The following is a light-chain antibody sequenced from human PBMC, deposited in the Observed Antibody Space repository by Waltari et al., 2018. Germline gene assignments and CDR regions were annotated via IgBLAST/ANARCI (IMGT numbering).Light chain of an antibody. V-gene: IGLV2-23*02. CDR2: DVS. Sequence: QSALTQPASVSGSPGQSITISRTGTSSDVGGYNYVSWYQQYPDKAPKLMIYDVSKRPSGVSNRFSGSKSGNTASLTISGLQAEDEADYYCCSYAGSSTHVLFGGGTKLTVL. CDR1: SSDVGGYNY. CDR3: CSYAGSSTHVL. J-gene: IGLJ2*01.